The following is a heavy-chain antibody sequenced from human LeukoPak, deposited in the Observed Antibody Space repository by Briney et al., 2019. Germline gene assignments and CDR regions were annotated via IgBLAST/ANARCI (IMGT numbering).Heavy chain of an antibody. V-gene: IGHV3-74*01. CDR2: INSDGSST. CDR3: AKDLSVVGAHDSFDV. Sequence: PGGSLRLSCAASGFTFSSYWMHWVRQAPGKGLEWVSRINSDGSSTTYADSVKGRFTISRDNSKNTLYLQMNSLRIEDTAVYYCAKDLSVVGAHDSFDVWGQGTMVTVSS. CDR1: GFTFSSYW. D-gene: IGHD1-26*01. J-gene: IGHJ3*01.